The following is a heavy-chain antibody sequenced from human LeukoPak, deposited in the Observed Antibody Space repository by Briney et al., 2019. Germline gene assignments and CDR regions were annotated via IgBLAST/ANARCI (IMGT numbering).Heavy chain of an antibody. CDR1: GFTFSSYS. CDR2: ISSSSSYI. CDR3: AGSGTTVSPEYYLDY. D-gene: IGHD1-7*01. V-gene: IGHV3-21*01. J-gene: IGHJ4*02. Sequence: GGSLRLSCAASGFTFSSYSMNWVRQAPGKGLEWVSSISSSSSYIYYADSVKGRFTISRDNAKNSLHLQMISLRAEDTAVYYCAGSGTTVSPEYYLDYWGQGTLVTVSS.